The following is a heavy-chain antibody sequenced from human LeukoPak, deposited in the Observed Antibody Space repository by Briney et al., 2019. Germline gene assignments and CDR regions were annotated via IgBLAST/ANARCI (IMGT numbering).Heavy chain of an antibody. V-gene: IGHV1-2*02. CDR2: INPNSGGT. J-gene: IGHJ4*02. D-gene: IGHD6-6*01. Sequence: ASVKVSCKASGYTFTGYYMHWVRQAPGQGLEWMGWINPNSGGTNYAQKFQGRVTMTRDMSTSTVYMELSSLRSEDTAVYYCARDPYSSSSPDYWGQGTLVTVSS. CDR1: GYTFTGYY. CDR3: ARDPYSSSSPDY.